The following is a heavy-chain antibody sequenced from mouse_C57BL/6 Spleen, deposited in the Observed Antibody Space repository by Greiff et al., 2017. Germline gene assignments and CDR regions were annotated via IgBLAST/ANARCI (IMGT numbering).Heavy chain of an antibody. J-gene: IGHJ4*01. CDR3: TRDYGSSWAMDY. D-gene: IGHD1-1*01. Sequence: VQRVESGAELVRPGASVTLSCKASGYTFTDYEMHWVKQTPVHGLEWIGAIDPETGGTAYNQKFKGKAILTADKSSSTAYMELRSLTSEDSAVYYCTRDYGSSWAMDYWGQGTSVTVSS. CDR1: GYTFTDYE. V-gene: IGHV1-15*01. CDR2: IDPETGGT.